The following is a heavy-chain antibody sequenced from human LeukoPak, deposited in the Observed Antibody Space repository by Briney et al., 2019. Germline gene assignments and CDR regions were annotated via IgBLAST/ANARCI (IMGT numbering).Heavy chain of an antibody. CDR2: IYHSGST. J-gene: IGHJ4*02. D-gene: IGHD3-22*01. CDR3: ARDLGDYYDSSGYYYFDY. Sequence: SETLSLTYAVSGYSISSGYYWGWIRQPPGKGLEWIGSIYHSGSTYYNPSLKSRVTISVDTSKNQFSLKLSSVTAADTAVYYCARDLGDYYDSSGYYYFDYWGQGTLVTVSS. CDR1: GYSISSGYY. V-gene: IGHV4-38-2*02.